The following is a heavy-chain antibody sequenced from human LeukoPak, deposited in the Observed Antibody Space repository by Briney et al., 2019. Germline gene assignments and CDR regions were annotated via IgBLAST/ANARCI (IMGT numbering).Heavy chain of an antibody. CDR2: IYSGGST. D-gene: IGHD6-6*01. Sequence: GGSLRLSCAASGFTVSNNYMSWVRQAPGKGLEWVSVIYSGGSTYYADSVKGRFTLSRDNSKNTLFLQMNSLRAEDTAIYYCAKNKGSLYSSSSDWGQGTLVTVSS. J-gene: IGHJ4*02. CDR1: GFTVSNNY. CDR3: AKNKGSLYSSSSD. V-gene: IGHV3-53*01.